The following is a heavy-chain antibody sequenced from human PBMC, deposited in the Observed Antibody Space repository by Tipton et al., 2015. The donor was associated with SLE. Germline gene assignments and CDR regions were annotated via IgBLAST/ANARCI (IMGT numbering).Heavy chain of an antibody. J-gene: IGHJ4*02. V-gene: IGHV6-1*01. Sequence: LSQTLSLTCAISGDSVSSNSAAWNWIRQSPSRGLEWLGRTYYRSKWYNDYAVSVKSRITINPDTSKNQFSLQLNSVTPEDTAVYYCARLRADYGSGSYYNVFDYWGQGTLVTVSS. CDR2: TYYRSKWYN. D-gene: IGHD3-10*01. CDR3: ARLRADYGSGSYYNVFDY. CDR1: GDSVSSNSAA.